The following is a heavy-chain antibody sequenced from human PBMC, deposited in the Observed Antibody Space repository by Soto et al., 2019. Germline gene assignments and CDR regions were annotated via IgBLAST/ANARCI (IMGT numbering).Heavy chain of an antibody. CDR1: GGSISSGGYY. J-gene: IGHJ4*02. D-gene: IGHD2-15*01. CDR3: AREARYCSCGSCSRRIDY. CDR2: IYYSGST. V-gene: IGHV4-31*03. Sequence: SETLSLTCTVSGGSISSGGYYWSWIRQHPGKGLEWIGYIYYSGSTYYNPSLKSRVTISVDTSKNQFSLKLSSVTAADTAVYYCAREARYCSCGSCSRRIDYWGQGTLVTVSS.